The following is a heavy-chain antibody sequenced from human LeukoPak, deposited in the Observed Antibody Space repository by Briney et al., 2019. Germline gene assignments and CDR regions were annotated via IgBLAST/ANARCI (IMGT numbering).Heavy chain of an antibody. CDR2: ISYDGSNK. J-gene: IGHJ2*01. D-gene: IGHD3-9*01. CDR3: AKTRFDYDILTGYWYFDL. Sequence: GGSLRLSCAASGFTFSSYGMHWVRQAPGKGLEWVAVISYDGSNKYYADSVKGRFTISRDNSKNTLYLQMNSLRAEDTAVYYCAKTRFDYDILTGYWYFDLWGRGTLVTVSS. V-gene: IGHV3-30*18. CDR1: GFTFSSYG.